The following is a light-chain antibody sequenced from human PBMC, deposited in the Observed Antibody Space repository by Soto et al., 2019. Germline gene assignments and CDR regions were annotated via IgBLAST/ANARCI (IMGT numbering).Light chain of an antibody. J-gene: IGLJ1*01. CDR2: TND. CDR3: LAWDDSLNGNL. CDR1: SSNIESNT. Sequence: QSVLTQPPSASGTPGQRVTISCSGSSSNIESNTVYWYQQLPGMAPRLLIHTNDRRPSGVPDRFSGSKSGTSASRAISGLQSEDEADYYCLAWDDSLNGNLFGTGTKVTVL. V-gene: IGLV1-44*01.